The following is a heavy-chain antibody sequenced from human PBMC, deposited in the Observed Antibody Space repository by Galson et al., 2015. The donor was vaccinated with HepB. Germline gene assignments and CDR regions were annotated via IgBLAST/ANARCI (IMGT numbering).Heavy chain of an antibody. D-gene: IGHD2-2*01. J-gene: IGHJ5*02. Sequence: CAISGDSVSSNSVAWSWIRQSPSRGLEWLGRTYYRSKWYSDYAVSVRGRITVNSDTSKNQFSLKLSSVTAADTAVYYCARAGCSSTSCYSTDKPQNWFDPWGQGTLVTVSS. CDR3: ARAGCSSTSCYSTDKPQNWFDP. V-gene: IGHV6-1*01. CDR1: GDSVSSNSVA. CDR2: TYYRSKWYS.